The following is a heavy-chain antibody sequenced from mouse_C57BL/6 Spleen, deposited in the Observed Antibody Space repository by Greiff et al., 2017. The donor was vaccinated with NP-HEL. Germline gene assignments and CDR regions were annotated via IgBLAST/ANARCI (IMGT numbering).Heavy chain of an antibody. J-gene: IGHJ2*01. V-gene: IGHV1-19*01. CDR2: INPYNGGT. Sequence: VQLKQSGPVLVKPGASVKMSCKASGYTFTDYYMNWVKQSHGKSLEWIGVINPYNGGTSYNQKFKGKATLTVDKSSSTAYMELNSLTSEDSAVYYCEREDWDANYFYYWGQGTTLTVSS. CDR3: EREDWDANYFYY. D-gene: IGHD4-1*01. CDR1: GYTFTDYY.